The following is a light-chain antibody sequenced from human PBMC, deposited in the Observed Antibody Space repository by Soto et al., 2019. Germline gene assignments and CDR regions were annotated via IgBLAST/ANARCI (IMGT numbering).Light chain of an antibody. V-gene: IGLV3-21*02. J-gene: IGLJ1*01. CDR2: DDD. Sequence: SYELTQSPSVSVAPGQTARITCGGNNIGSKNVHWFQQRPGQAPVLVVFDDDDRPSGIPDRFSGSNSGNTATLNISRVEAGDEAEYYCKVWDSSVLHHVFGTGTKVTV. CDR1: NIGSKN. CDR3: KVWDSSVLHHV.